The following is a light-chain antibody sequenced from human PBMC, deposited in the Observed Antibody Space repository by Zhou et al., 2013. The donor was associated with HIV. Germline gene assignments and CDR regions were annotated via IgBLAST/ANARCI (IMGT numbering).Light chain of an antibody. Sequence: EIVLTQSPATLSLSPGERATLSCRASQSVASYLAWYQQKPGQAPRLLIYGASNRATGIPARFSGSGSGTDFTLTISSLEPDDLAVYYCQQRANWPITFGQG. CDR3: QQRANWPIT. CDR1: QSVASY. V-gene: IGKV3-11*01. J-gene: IGKJ5*01. CDR2: GAS.